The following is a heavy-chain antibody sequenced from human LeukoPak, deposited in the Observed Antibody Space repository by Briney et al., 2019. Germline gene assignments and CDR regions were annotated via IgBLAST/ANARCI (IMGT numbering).Heavy chain of an antibody. Sequence: LPGGSLRLSCTASGFTFRMYAMSWVRQAPGKGLEWVSTISGDGGSTFYADSVKGRFTISRDNSKNTLSLQMNGLRADDTALYYCAKDRIPGTGTLLGFWGQGTLVTVSS. CDR3: AKDRIPGTGTLLGF. CDR2: ISGDGGST. J-gene: IGHJ4*02. D-gene: IGHD1-7*01. CDR1: GFTFRMYA. V-gene: IGHV3-23*01.